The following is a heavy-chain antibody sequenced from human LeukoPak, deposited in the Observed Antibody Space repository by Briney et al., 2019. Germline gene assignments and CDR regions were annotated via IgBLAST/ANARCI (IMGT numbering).Heavy chain of an antibody. V-gene: IGHV3-30*18. Sequence: PGGSLRLSCAASGFTFSSYGMHWVRQAPGKGLEWVAVISYDGSNKYYADSVKGRFAISRDNSKNTLCLQMNSLRAEDTAVYYCAKEGYDILTGYYTPGYFDYWGQGTLVTVSS. CDR1: GFTFSSYG. CDR3: AKEGYDILTGYYTPGYFDY. CDR2: ISYDGSNK. D-gene: IGHD3-9*01. J-gene: IGHJ4*02.